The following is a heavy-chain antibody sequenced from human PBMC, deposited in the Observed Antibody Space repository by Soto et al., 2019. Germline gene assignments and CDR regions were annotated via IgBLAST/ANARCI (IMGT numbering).Heavy chain of an antibody. V-gene: IGHV3-30-3*01. CDR3: ARDPSTSGWSHRFDY. J-gene: IGHJ4*02. CDR1: GFTFNRSA. CDR2: ISPDGLHK. Sequence: GGYLRLSCTGSGFTFNRSAMHWVCQCPGKVLEWVGLISPDGLHKYYADSVADRFTISRDHLKNPLYLQMNSLTPEDTAVYYCARDPSTSGWSHRFDYWGPGTLPTVSS. D-gene: IGHD6-19*01.